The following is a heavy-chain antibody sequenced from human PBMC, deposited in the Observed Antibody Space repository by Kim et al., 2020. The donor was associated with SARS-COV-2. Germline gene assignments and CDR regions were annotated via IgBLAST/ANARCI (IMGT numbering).Heavy chain of an antibody. V-gene: IGHV4-4*07. Sequence: SETLSLTCTVSGGSISSYYWSWIRQPAGKGLEWIGRIYTSGSTNYNPSLKSRVTMSVDTSKNQFSLKLSSVTAADTAVYYCARWNMYCSSTSCYYFDYWGQGTLVTVSS. CDR1: GGSISSYY. D-gene: IGHD2-2*01. CDR2: IYTSGST. J-gene: IGHJ4*02. CDR3: ARWNMYCSSTSCYYFDY.